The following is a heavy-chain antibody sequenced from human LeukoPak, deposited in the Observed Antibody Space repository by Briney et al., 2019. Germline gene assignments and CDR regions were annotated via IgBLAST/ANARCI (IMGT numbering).Heavy chain of an antibody. D-gene: IGHD3-22*01. Sequence: SVKVSCKASGGTFSSYAISWVRQAPGQGLEWMGRIIPILGIANYAQKFQGRVTITADKSTSTAYMELSSLRSEDTAVYYCATLAYYYDSSGYYSTYYYYGMDVWGQGTMVTVSS. CDR2: IIPILGIA. V-gene: IGHV1-69*04. J-gene: IGHJ6*02. CDR3: ATLAYYYDSSGYYSTYYYYGMDV. CDR1: GGTFSSYA.